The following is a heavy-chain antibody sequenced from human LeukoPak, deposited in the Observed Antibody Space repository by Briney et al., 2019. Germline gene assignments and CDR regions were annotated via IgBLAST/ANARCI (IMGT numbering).Heavy chain of an antibody. Sequence: SETLSLTCTVSGGSISSYYWSWIRQPPGKGLEWIGYIYYSGSTNYNPSLKSRVTISVDTSKNQFSLKLSSVTAADTAVYYCARGAQLGPIGYFDYWGQGTLVTVSS. V-gene: IGHV4-59*01. CDR1: GGSISSYY. D-gene: IGHD3-10*01. J-gene: IGHJ4*02. CDR3: ARGAQLGPIGYFDY. CDR2: IYYSGST.